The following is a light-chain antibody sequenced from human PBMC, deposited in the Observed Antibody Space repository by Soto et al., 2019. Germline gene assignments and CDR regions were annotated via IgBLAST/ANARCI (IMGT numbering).Light chain of an antibody. CDR1: QTVDNIY. Sequence: DIVLTQSPGTLSLSPGERASLSCRASQTVDNIYLGWYQQKPGQAPRLLIYGPSSRATGIPDRFSGSGSGTDFTLTISRLEPEDFAVYYCRHYGSSPPMYTFGQGTKLEIK. CDR2: GPS. V-gene: IGKV3-20*01. CDR3: RHYGSSPPMYT. J-gene: IGKJ2*01.